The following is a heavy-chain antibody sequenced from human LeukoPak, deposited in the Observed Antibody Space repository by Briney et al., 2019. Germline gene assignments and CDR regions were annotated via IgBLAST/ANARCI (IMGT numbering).Heavy chain of an antibody. D-gene: IGHD3-10*01. CDR1: GFTFSSYA. CDR3: AKDRPTMVRGVPWFDP. CDR2: ISGSGGST. Sequence: GGSLRLSCAASGFTFSSYAMSWVRQAPGKGLEWVSAISGSGGSTYYADSVKGRFTISRDNSKNTLYLQMNSLRAEDTAVYYCAKDRPTMVRGVPWFDPWGQGTLVAVSS. V-gene: IGHV3-23*01. J-gene: IGHJ5*02.